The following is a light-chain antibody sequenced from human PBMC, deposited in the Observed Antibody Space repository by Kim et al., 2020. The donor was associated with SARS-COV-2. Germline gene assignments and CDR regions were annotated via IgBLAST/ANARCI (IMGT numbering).Light chain of an antibody. V-gene: IGKV3-11*02. CDR2: DAS. Sequence: LSPGERATLSCRASQSVSSCYASCYQKPGQQPTRLINDASNRTAAIPPGLSGSGSGREFTLTISSREAEDVAVDYCQQHNSSPLTFGGGTKVDIK. CDR3: QQHNSSPLT. J-gene: IGKJ4*01. CDR1: QSVSSC.